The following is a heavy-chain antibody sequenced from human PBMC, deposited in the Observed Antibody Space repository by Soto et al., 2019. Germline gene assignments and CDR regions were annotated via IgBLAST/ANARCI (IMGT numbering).Heavy chain of an antibody. Sequence: LPLTCTVSDGSISSSSYFWAWIRQPPGKGLEWIATIYYSGSTYYNPSLKSRGTMSVDTSNNQFSLKLSSLTAADTPVHYFATYGDDITAYYYHCDSWGKGTLVTVSS. J-gene: IGHJ4*02. CDR2: IYYSGST. D-gene: IGHD3-22*01. V-gene: IGHV4-39*01. CDR1: DGSISSSSYF. CDR3: ATYGDDITAYYYHCDS.